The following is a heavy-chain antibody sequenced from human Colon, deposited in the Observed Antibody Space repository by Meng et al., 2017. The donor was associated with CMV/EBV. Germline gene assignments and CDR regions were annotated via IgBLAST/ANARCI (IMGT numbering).Heavy chain of an antibody. Sequence: EFLKILRGAPGFTVSSNYMSWVRQAPGKGLEWVSILYTSGTTYYADSVKGRFTISRDTSENTLFLQMNSLRAEDTAVYYCARGGHDFTTGFYDYWGQGALVTVSS. CDR1: GFTVSSNY. V-gene: IGHV3-53*01. CDR2: LYTSGTT. D-gene: IGHD3-9*01. J-gene: IGHJ4*02. CDR3: ARGGHDFTTGFYDY.